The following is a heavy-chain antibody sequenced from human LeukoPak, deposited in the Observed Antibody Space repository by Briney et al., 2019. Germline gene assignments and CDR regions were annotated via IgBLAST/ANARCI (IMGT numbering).Heavy chain of an antibody. V-gene: IGHV4-39*01. J-gene: IGHJ6*02. CDR2: ISYSGNT. CDR3: ARRYRSSVSCYEVY. D-gene: IGHD2-2*01. Sequence: SETLSLTCTVSGGSIGSSSYYWVWIRQPPGKGLAWIGTISYSGNTYYNPSLKSRVTISVDTSKNQFSLKLRSVTAADTAVYYCARRYRSSVSCYEVYWGQGTTVTVSS. CDR1: GGSIGSSSYY.